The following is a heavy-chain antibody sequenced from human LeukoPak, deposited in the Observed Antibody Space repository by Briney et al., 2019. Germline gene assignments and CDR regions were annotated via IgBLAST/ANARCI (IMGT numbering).Heavy chain of an antibody. Sequence: GGSLRLSCAASGFSFSSYAMSWVRQAPGKGLEWVSGISDSGGSTYYADSVEGRFTISRDNSKKQLFLQVDSLRVEDTAVYYCAKGKINHDGAFDAWGQGTRVTVSS. D-gene: IGHD5-24*01. CDR3: AKGKINHDGAFDA. CDR2: ISDSGGST. CDR1: GFSFSSYA. J-gene: IGHJ3*01. V-gene: IGHV3-23*01.